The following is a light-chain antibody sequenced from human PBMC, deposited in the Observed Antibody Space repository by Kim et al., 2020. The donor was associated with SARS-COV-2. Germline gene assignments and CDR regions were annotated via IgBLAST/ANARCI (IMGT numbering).Light chain of an antibody. V-gene: IGLV3-21*04. Sequence: SYELTQPPSVSVAPGETARMTCGGNNIRSKSVHWYQQKPGQAPVLVIYYDTDWPSGIPERFSGSNSENTATLTISRVVAGDEADYYCQVWDMSSYHVVFG. CDR1: NIRSKS. CDR2: YDT. J-gene: IGLJ2*01. CDR3: QVWDMSSYHVV.